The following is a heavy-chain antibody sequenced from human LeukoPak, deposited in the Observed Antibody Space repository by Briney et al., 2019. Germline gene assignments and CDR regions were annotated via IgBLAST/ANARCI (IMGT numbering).Heavy chain of an antibody. CDR2: ISGSGGST. Sequence: GGSLRLSCAASGFTFSSYAMSWVRQAPGKGLEWVSAISGSGGSTYYADSVKGRFTISRDNSKNTLYLQMNSLRAEDTAVYYCARDCGGDCYHFDYWGQGTLVTVSS. J-gene: IGHJ4*02. CDR1: GFTFSSYA. CDR3: ARDCGGDCYHFDY. V-gene: IGHV3-23*01. D-gene: IGHD2-21*02.